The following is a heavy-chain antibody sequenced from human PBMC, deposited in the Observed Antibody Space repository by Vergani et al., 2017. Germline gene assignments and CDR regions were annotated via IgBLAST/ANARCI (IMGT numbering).Heavy chain of an antibody. Sequence: QMQLVQSGPEVKKPGTSVKVSCKASGFTFTSSAMQWVRQARGQRLEWIGWIVVGSGNTNYAPKFQERVTITRDMSTSTAYMELSSLRSEDTAVYYCAALSYYDSSGYYGYGMEVWGQGTTVTVSS. CDR3: AALSYYDSSGYYGYGMEV. J-gene: IGHJ6*02. D-gene: IGHD3-22*01. CDR2: IVVGSGNT. CDR1: GFTFTSSA. V-gene: IGHV1-58*02.